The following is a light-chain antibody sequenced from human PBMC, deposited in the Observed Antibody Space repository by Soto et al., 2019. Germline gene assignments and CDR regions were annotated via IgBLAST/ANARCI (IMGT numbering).Light chain of an antibody. Sequence: QSALTQPRSVSGSPGQSVTISCSGTSSDVGEYDYVSWYQHHPGKAPKLMIFDVSQRPSGVPDRFSGSKSGNTASLTISGLQAEDEADYYCCSYAGSLVFGGGTKLTVL. CDR1: SSDVGEYDY. J-gene: IGLJ2*01. CDR3: CSYAGSLV. CDR2: DVS. V-gene: IGLV2-11*01.